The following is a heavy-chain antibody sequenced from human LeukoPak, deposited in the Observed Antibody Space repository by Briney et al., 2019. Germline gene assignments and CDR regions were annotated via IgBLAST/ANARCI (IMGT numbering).Heavy chain of an antibody. CDR2: ISTDSGDT. D-gene: IGHD5/OR15-5a*01. J-gene: IGHJ5*02. CDR3: AGLGSTVKGRIDP. Sequence: ASVKVSCKVSGYRFTGYHVHWVRQAPGQGLEWIGRISTDSGDTNGAQKFQGRVTMTRDTSISTAYMEFSGLTSNDSAVYYCAGLGSTVKGRIDPWGQGTPVTVST. V-gene: IGHV1-2*02. CDR1: GYRFTGYH.